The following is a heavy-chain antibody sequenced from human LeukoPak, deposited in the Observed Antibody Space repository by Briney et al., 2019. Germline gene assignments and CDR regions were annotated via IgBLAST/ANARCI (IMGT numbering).Heavy chain of an antibody. CDR1: GYSFTSYW. V-gene: IGHV5-51*01. CDR2: IYPGDSDT. Sequence: GESLKISCKGSGYSFTSYWTGWVRQMPGKGLEWMGIIYPGDSDTRYSPSFQRQVTIPADKSISTAYLQWSSLKASDTAMYYCARQFSGYSSSWYSNWGQGTLVTVSS. J-gene: IGHJ4*02. CDR3: ARQFSGYSSSWYSN. D-gene: IGHD6-13*01.